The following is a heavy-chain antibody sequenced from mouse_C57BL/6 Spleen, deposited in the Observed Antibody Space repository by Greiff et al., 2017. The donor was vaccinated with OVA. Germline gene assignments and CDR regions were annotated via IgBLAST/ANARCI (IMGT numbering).Heavy chain of an antibody. CDR1: GYTFTSYW. D-gene: IGHD2-5*01. CDR3: TRGAYYSNFAWFAY. Sequence: VQLQQSGTVLARPGASVKMSCKTSGYTFTSYWMHWVKQRPGQGLEWIGAIYPGNSDTSYNPKFKGKAKLTAVTSASTAYMERSSLTNEDSAVYYCTRGAYYSNFAWFAYWGQGTLVTVSA. CDR2: IYPGNSDT. J-gene: IGHJ3*01. V-gene: IGHV1-5*01.